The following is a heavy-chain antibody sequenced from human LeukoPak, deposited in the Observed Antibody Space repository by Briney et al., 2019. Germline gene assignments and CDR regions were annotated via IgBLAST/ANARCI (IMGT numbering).Heavy chain of an antibody. D-gene: IGHD3-10*01. J-gene: IGHJ4*02. V-gene: IGHV3-23*01. CDR3: APRLYGSGSYYYFDY. Sequence: PGGSLRLSCAASGFTFSSYAMSWVRQAPGKGLEGVSAISGSGGSTYYADSVKGRFTISRDNSKNTLYLQMNSLRAEDTAVYYCAPRLYGSGSYYYFDYWGQGTLVTVSS. CDR1: GFTFSSYA. CDR2: ISGSGGST.